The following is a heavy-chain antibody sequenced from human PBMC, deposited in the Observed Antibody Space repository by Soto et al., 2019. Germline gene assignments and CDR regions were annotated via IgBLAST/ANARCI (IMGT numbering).Heavy chain of an antibody. Sequence: GGSLRLSCAASGFTFSSYGMHWVRQAPGKGLEWVAVISYDGSNKYYADSVKGRFTISRDNSKNTLYLQMNSLRAEDTAVYYCAKEIYGDYDNYYYYYMDVWGKGTTVTVSS. CDR3: AKEIYGDYDNYYYYYMDV. V-gene: IGHV3-30*18. D-gene: IGHD4-17*01. J-gene: IGHJ6*03. CDR2: ISYDGSNK. CDR1: GFTFSSYG.